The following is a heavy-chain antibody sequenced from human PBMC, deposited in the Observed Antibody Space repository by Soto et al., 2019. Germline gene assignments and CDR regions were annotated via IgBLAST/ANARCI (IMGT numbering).Heavy chain of an antibody. CDR2: IIPIFGTA. V-gene: IGHV1-69*13. CDR1: GGTFSSYA. CDR3: ARGLVGANYYYYGMDV. J-gene: IGHJ6*02. D-gene: IGHD1-26*01. Sequence: SVKVSCKASGGTFSSYAISWVRQAPGQGLEWMGGIIPIFGTANYAQKFQGRVTITADESTSTAYMELSSLRSEDTAVYYCARGLVGANYYYYGMDVWGQGTTVTVSS.